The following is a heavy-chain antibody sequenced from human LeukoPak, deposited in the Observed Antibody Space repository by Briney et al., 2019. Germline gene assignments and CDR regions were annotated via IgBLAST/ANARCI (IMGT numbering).Heavy chain of an antibody. CDR1: GGSISSSSYY. Sequence: SETLSLTCTVSGGSISSSSYYWGWIRQPPGKGLEWIGSIYYSGSTYYNLSLKSRVTISVDTSKNQFSLKLSSVTAADTAVYYCARHHLYSSSSRGPYNWFDPWGQGTLVTVSS. J-gene: IGHJ5*02. CDR2: IYYSGST. CDR3: ARHHLYSSSSRGPYNWFDP. D-gene: IGHD6-6*01. V-gene: IGHV4-39*01.